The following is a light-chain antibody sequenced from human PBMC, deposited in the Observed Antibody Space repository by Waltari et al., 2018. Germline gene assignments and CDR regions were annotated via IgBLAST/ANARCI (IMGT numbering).Light chain of an antibody. CDR3: QQRRKWPLT. CDR1: QSVTNY. CDR2: DTS. J-gene: IGKJ4*01. V-gene: IGKV3-11*01. Sequence: DIVLTQSPAILSLSPGERASLSCRASQSVTNYLAWYQQKPGQAPRLLIYDTSTSATGIPARFRGSGFGTDFTLTISSLEPEDFAVYYCQQRRKWPLTVGGGTKVEIK.